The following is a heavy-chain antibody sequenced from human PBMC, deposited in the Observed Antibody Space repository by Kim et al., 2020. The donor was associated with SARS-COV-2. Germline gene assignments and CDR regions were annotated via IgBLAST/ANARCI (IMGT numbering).Heavy chain of an antibody. D-gene: IGHD3-16*01. J-gene: IGHJ5*02. CDR2: IYYSGNT. V-gene: IGHV4-31*03. CDR3: ARVSGTIWGNEWFDP. CDR1: GGSISSGSNY. Sequence: SETLSLTCTVSGGSISSGSNYWSWIRQHPGKGLEWIGNIYYSGNTYYNPSLKSRILISVDTSKNQFSLKLSSVTAADTAVYYCARVSGTIWGNEWFDPWGQGTLVTVSS.